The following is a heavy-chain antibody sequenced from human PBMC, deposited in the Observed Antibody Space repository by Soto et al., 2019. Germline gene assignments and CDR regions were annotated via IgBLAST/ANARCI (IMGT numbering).Heavy chain of an antibody. V-gene: IGHV3-23*01. CDR2: ISGSGGST. D-gene: IGHD6-19*01. CDR1: GFTFSSYA. J-gene: IGHJ4*02. Sequence: EVQLLESGGGLVQPGGSLRLSCAASGFTFSSYAMSWVRQAPGKGLEWVSAISGSGGSTYYADSVKGRFTISRDNSKNPLYLQMNSLRAEDTAVYYCAKGSSGWPSNFDYWGQGTLVTVSS. CDR3: AKGSSGWPSNFDY.